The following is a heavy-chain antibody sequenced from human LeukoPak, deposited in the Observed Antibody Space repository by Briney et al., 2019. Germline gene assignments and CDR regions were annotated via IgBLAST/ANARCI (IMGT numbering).Heavy chain of an antibody. Sequence: GGSLRLSCAASGFTFDDYAMHWVRQAPGKGLEWVSGISWNSCRIGYADSVKGRFTISRDDAKNSLYLQMNSLRAEDTALYYCAKDMSERPGYCSSTSCFEIDYWGQGTLVTVSS. CDR2: ISWNSCRI. J-gene: IGHJ4*02. CDR1: GFTFDDYA. D-gene: IGHD2-2*01. V-gene: IGHV3-9*01. CDR3: AKDMSERPGYCSSTSCFEIDY.